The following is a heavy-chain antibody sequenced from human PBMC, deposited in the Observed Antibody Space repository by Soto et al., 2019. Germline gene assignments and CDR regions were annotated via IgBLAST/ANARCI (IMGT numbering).Heavy chain of an antibody. CDR2: MNPNSGNT. V-gene: IGHV1-8*01. J-gene: IGHJ5*02. CDR3: ARERTRGFDP. CDR1: GYTFTSYD. Sequence: QVHLVQSGAEVRKPGASVKVSCKASGYTFTSYDINWVRQATGQGLEWMGWMNPNSGNTAYAQKFQGRVTMTRNTSITTAHMELSSLRSEDTAVYSCARERTRGFDPWGQGTLVTVSS.